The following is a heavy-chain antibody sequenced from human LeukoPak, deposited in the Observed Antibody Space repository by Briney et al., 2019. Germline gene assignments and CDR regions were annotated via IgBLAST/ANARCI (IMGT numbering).Heavy chain of an antibody. D-gene: IGHD3-16*02. Sequence: GGSLRLSCAASGFTFSSYAMSWARQAPGKGLEWVSAISGSGGSTYYADSVKGRFTISRDNSKNTLYLQMNSLRAVDTAVYYCAKDPYYDYVWGSYRYFLPFDYWGQGTLVTVSS. V-gene: IGHV3-23*01. CDR2: ISGSGGST. J-gene: IGHJ4*02. CDR1: GFTFSSYA. CDR3: AKDPYYDYVWGSYRYFLPFDY.